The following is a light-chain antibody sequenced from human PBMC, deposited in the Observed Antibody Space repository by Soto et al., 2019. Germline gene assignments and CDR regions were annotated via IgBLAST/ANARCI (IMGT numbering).Light chain of an antibody. CDR2: GAS. Sequence: EIVLTQSPGTLSLSPGERATLSCRASQSVSSSYLAWYQQKPGQAPRLLIYGASSRATGIPDRFSGSGSGTDFTLTISRLETEDFAVYYCQQYGSSPPGITFGGGTKVDIK. CDR1: QSVSSSY. J-gene: IGKJ4*01. V-gene: IGKV3-20*01. CDR3: QQYGSSPPGIT.